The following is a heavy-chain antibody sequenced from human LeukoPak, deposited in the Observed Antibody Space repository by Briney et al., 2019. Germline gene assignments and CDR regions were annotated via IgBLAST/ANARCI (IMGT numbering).Heavy chain of an antibody. D-gene: IGHD3-16*02. CDR2: IYYSGST. Sequence: SETLSLTCTVSGGSISSYYWSWIRQPPGKGLEWIGYIYYSGSTNYNPSLKSRVTISVDTSKNQFSLKLSSVTAADTAVYYCARVERDYVWGSYRLFDYWGQGTLVTVSS. V-gene: IGHV4-59*12. J-gene: IGHJ4*02. CDR1: GGSISSYY. CDR3: ARVERDYVWGSYRLFDY.